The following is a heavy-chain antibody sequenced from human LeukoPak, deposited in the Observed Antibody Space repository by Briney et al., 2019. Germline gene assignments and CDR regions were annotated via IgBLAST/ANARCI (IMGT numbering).Heavy chain of an antibody. CDR2: ISYGGTT. CDR1: SFSISSDYY. J-gene: IGHJ4*02. CDR3: ARSITYRSTWNSDY. Sequence: SETLPLTCTVSSFSISSDYYWGWIRQPPGKGLEWIGYISYGGTTNYNPSLKSRLTILVDTSKNQFSLKLSSVTAADTAVYYCARSITYRSTWNSDYWGQGTLVTVSS. D-gene: IGHD6-13*01. V-gene: IGHV4-38-2*02.